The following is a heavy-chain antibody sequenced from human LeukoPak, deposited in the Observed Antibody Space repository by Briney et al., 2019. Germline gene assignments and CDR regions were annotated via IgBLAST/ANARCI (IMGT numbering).Heavy chain of an antibody. V-gene: IGHV3-23*01. CDR2: ISGSAGST. CDR1: GFTFSSYA. CDR3: AKDGPAVTTSLSYYYRDV. Sequence: GGSLRLSCAASGFTFSSYAMSWVRQAPGKGLEWVSAISGSAGSTYHADSVKGRFTISRDNSKNTLFLQMNSLRAEDTAVYYCAKDGPAVTTSLSYYYRDVWGRGTTVTVPS. D-gene: IGHD4-17*01. J-gene: IGHJ6*03.